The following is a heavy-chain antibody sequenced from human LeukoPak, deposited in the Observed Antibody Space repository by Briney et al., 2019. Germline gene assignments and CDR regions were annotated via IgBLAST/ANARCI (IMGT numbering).Heavy chain of an antibody. V-gene: IGHV3-49*03. CDR3: TRVGYDFWSGYYQEEFDY. J-gene: IGHJ4*02. D-gene: IGHD3-3*01. CDR2: MRSKAYGGTT. CDR1: GFTFGDYA. Sequence: PGRSLRLSCTASGFTFGDYAMSWFRQAPGKGLEWVSFMRSKAYGGTTEYAASVKGRFTISRDDSKSIAYLQMNSLKTEDTAVYYFTRVGYDFWSGYYQEEFDYWGQGTLVTVSS.